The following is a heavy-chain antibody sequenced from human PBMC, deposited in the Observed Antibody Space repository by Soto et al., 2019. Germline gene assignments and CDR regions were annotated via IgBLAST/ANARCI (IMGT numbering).Heavy chain of an antibody. D-gene: IGHD4-17*01. CDR3: ARSDYYEDTGTFEY. CDR1: GYSFSDFG. J-gene: IGHJ4*02. V-gene: IGHV1-18*04. CDR2: ISGKKGNT. Sequence: QVHLVQSGGELKKPGASVKVSCKASGYSFSDFGITWVRQAPGQGLEWMGWISGKKGNTNYAQKVQGRVTLTADTSTSTAYMEMRALTSDDTATYYCARSDYYEDTGTFEYWGQGTPVTVSS.